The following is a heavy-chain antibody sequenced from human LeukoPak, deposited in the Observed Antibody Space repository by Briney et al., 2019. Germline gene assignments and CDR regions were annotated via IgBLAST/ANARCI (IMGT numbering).Heavy chain of an antibody. Sequence: ASVKVSCKASGGTFSSYAISWVRQAPGQGLEWMGRIIPILGIANYAQKFQGRVTITADKSTSTAYMELSSLRSEDTAVYYCAREEITMIVVVSNAFDIWGQGTMVTVSS. CDR2: IIPILGIA. D-gene: IGHD3-22*01. V-gene: IGHV1-69*04. J-gene: IGHJ3*02. CDR3: AREEITMIVVVSNAFDI. CDR1: GGTFSSYA.